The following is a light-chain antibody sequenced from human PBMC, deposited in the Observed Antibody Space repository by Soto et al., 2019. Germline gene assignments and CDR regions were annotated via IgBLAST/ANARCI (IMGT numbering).Light chain of an antibody. V-gene: IGLV2-14*03. J-gene: IGLJ1*01. CDR2: DVS. CDR3: SSSTSSSTKV. CDR1: GSDVGDSNY. Sequence: QSALTQPASVSGSPGQSITISCTGTGSDVGDSNYVSWYQQHPGKAPQLLIFDVSNRPSGVSDRFSGSKSGNTASLTISGLQAEDEADYYCSSSTSSSTKVFGTGTKVTVL.